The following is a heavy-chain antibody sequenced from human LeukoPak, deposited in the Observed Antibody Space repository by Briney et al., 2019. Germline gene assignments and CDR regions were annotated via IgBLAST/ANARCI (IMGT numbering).Heavy chain of an antibody. V-gene: IGHV3-21*01. CDR2: ISTSSSYI. D-gene: IGHD4-17*01. CDR3: AKTTDNYYYYYMDV. Sequence: AGGSLRLSCAASGFTFSSYSMNWVRQAPGKGLEWVSSISTSSSYIYYADSVKGRFTISRDNAKNSLYLQMNSLRAEDTAVYYCAKTTDNYYYYYMDVWGKGTTVTISS. J-gene: IGHJ6*03. CDR1: GFTFSSYS.